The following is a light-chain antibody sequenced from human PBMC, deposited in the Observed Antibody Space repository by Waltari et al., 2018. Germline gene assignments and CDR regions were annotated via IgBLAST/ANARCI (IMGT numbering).Light chain of an antibody. CDR3: SSYSTSITPYV. V-gene: IGLV2-14*03. CDR1: SSDVGGYNH. Sequence: QSALTQPASVSGSPGQSITISCTGTSSDVGGYNHVSWYQQHPGKAPKLIIYDVSSRPSGISNRCCGSKSGNTASLTISGLQAEDEAVYFCSSYSTSITPYVFGTGTKVTVL. CDR2: DVS. J-gene: IGLJ1*01.